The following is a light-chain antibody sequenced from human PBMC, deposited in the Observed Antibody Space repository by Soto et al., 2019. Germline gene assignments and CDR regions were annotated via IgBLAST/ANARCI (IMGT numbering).Light chain of an antibody. V-gene: IGKV1-33*01. CDR1: QEISNY. CDR3: QQYDNLPLT. Sequence: DIQMTQSPSSLSASVGDRVTITCQASQEISNYLNWYQQKPGKAPKLLIYDASNLETGVPSRFSGSGSGTDFTFTISSLQPEDIATYYCQQYDNLPLTFGGGTKVDI. J-gene: IGKJ4*01. CDR2: DAS.